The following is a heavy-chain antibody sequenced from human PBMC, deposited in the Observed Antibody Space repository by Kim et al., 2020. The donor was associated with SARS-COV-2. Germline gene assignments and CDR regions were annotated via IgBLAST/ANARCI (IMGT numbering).Heavy chain of an antibody. Sequence: GGSLRLSCAASGFTVSSNYMSWVRQAPGKGLEWVSVIYSGGSTYYADSVKGRFTISRDNSKNTLYLQMNSLRAEDTAVYYCARDSSYSGSYLPVYCGQGTLVTVSS. D-gene: IGHD1-26*01. J-gene: IGHJ4*02. V-gene: IGHV3-53*01. CDR1: GFTVSSNY. CDR3: ARDSSYSGSYLPVY. CDR2: IYSGGST.